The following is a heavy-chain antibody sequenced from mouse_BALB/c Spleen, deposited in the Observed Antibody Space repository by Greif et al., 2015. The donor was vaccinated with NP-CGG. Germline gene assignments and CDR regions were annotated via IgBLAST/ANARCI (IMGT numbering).Heavy chain of an antibody. Sequence: VQLQQSGAELVRPGVSVKISCKGSGYTFTDYAMHWVKQSHAKSLEWIGVISTYYGDASYNQKFRGKATMTVDKSSSTAYMELARLTSEDSAIYYCARGTTVAMDYWGQGTSVTVSS. CDR2: ISTYYGDA. J-gene: IGHJ4*01. CDR3: ARGTTVAMDY. CDR1: GYTFTDYA. D-gene: IGHD1-1*01. V-gene: IGHV1S137*01.